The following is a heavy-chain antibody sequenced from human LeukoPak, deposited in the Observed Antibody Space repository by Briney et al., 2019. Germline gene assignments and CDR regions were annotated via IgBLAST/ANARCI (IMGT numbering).Heavy chain of an antibody. CDR3: ARDQYSSSPRPIGAFDI. CDR2: IIPIFGTA. V-gene: IGHV1-69*05. CDR1: GYTFTSYG. J-gene: IGHJ3*02. D-gene: IGHD6-6*01. Sequence: GASVKVSCKASGYTFTSYGISWVRQAPGQGLEWMGGIIPIFGTANYAQKFQGRVTITTDESTSTAYMELSSLRSEDTAVYYCARDQYSSSPRPIGAFDIWGQGTMVTVSS.